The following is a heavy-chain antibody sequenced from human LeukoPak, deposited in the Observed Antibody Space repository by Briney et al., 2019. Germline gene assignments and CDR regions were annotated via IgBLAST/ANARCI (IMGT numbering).Heavy chain of an antibody. Sequence: GESLKISCKAAGYMFNNYWIGWVRQMPGEGRVWMWVFSPGDSDTRYSPSFQGQVTTSADKSTSTAYLQWSSLKASDTAMYYCASTSAAGTSYAFDIWGQGTMVTVSS. CDR3: ASTSAAGTSYAFDI. J-gene: IGHJ3*02. V-gene: IGHV5-51*01. D-gene: IGHD6-13*01. CDR1: GYMFNNYW. CDR2: FSPGDSDT.